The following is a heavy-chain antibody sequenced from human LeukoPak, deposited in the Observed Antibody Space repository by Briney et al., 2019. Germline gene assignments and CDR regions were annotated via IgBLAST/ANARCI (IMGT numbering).Heavy chain of an antibody. CDR1: GGSISSYY. CDR2: IYYSGST. D-gene: IGHD3-10*01. J-gene: IGHJ4*02. CDR3: ARLWYGSGSYYNVLSFDY. Sequence: PSETLSLTCTVSGGSISSYYWSWIRQPPGKGLEWIGYIYYSGSTNYNPSLKSRVTISVDTSKNQFSLKLSSVTAADTAVYYCARLWYGSGSYYNVLSFDYWGQGTLVTVSS. V-gene: IGHV4-59*08.